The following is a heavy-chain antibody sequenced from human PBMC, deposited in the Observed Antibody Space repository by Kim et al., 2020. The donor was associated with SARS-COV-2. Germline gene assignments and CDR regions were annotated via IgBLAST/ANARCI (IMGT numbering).Heavy chain of an antibody. Sequence: CVKGRFTISRDKDKNSLYLQMNSLRDEDTAVYYCARDLVRWFGELPSFDYWGQGTLVTVSS. D-gene: IGHD3-10*01. J-gene: IGHJ4*02. V-gene: IGHV3-48*02. CDR3: ARDLVRWFGELPSFDY.